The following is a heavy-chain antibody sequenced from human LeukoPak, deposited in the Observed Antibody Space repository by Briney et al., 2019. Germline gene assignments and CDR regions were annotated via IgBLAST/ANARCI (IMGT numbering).Heavy chain of an antibody. CDR3: ARGGVNPVDH. V-gene: IGHV3-74*01. Sequence: GGSLRLSCAASGFPFNSFWMHWVRQAPGNWLVWVSDMNEYSTTIRYADSVKGRFTFSRDNAKSIQYVQMNNLRAEDTAMYFCARGGVNPVDHWGQGTLVAVSS. D-gene: IGHD1-14*01. CDR1: GFPFNSFW. J-gene: IGHJ4*02. CDR2: MNEYSTTI.